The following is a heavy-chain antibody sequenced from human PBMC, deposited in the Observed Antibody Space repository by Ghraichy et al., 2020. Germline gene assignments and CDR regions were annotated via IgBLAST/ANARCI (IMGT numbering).Heavy chain of an antibody. CDR2: ITRSSSFK. CDR1: GLSDYS. J-gene: IGHJ6*02. CDR3: ARGSRVVRFFYYNGMDV. D-gene: IGHD2/OR15-2a*01. Sequence: GESLNISCVGSGLSDYSMNWVRQSPGKGLEWISYITRSSSFKSYTDSVKGRFTISRDNAQNSLYLQMNSLRDEDTAVYYCARGSRVVRFFYYNGMDVWGQGTTVIVSS. V-gene: IGHV3-48*02.